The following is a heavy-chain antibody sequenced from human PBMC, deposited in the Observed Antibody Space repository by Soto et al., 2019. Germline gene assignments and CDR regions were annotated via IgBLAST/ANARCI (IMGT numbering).Heavy chain of an antibody. J-gene: IGHJ5*01. D-gene: IGHD3-22*01. V-gene: IGHV2-5*02. CDR1: GISLSTSEVG. CDR3: ALNISGKYYWFDY. CDR2: IYWDDDK. Sequence: QITLKESGPTLVKPTQTLTLTCTCSGISLSTSEVGVGWISHPPANALEWHTLIYWDDDKRYNPSLKSRLTSTKDTSKNQVVLTMTTIAPVDPATYYCALNISGKYYWFDYWVQGTLVAVSA.